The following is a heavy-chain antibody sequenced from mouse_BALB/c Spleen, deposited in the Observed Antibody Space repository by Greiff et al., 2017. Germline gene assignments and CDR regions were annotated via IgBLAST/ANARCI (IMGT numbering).Heavy chain of an antibody. CDR3: ARGDYYGSSYHFDY. V-gene: IGHV3-6*02. J-gene: IGHJ2*01. Sequence: EVQLVESGPGLVKPSQSLSLTCSVTGYSITSGYYWNWIRQFPGNKLEWMGYISYDGSNNYNPSLKNRISITRDTSKNQFFLKLNSVTTEDTATYYCARGDYYGSSYHFDYWGQGTTLTVSS. CDR2: ISYDGSN. CDR1: GYSITSGYY. D-gene: IGHD1-1*01.